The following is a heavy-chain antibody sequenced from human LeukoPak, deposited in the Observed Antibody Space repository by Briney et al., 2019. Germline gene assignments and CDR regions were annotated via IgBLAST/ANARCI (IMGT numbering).Heavy chain of an antibody. CDR3: TRTFCGGDCKQNDLFYYYYMDV. J-gene: IGHJ6*03. D-gene: IGHD2-21*02. Sequence: GGSLRLSCAASGFTFSGSAMHWVRQASGKGLEWVGRIRSKANSYATIYAASVKGRFTISRDDSKNTAYLQMNSLKTEDTAVYYCTRTFCGGDCKQNDLFYYYYMDVWGKGTTVTVSS. CDR1: GFTFSGSA. CDR2: IRSKANSYAT. V-gene: IGHV3-73*01.